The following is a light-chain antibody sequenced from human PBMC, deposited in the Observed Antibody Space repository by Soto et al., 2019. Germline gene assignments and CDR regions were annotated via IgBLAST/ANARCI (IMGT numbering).Light chain of an antibody. Sequence: EIVMTQSPATLSVSPGERATISCRASQSVSSNLAWYQQKPGKAPKLLIYGASTRATGIPARFSGSGSGTEFTLTISSLQSEDFAVYYCQQYNNWPPIFGQGTKLEIK. V-gene: IGKV3-15*01. CDR1: QSVSSN. CDR3: QQYNNWPPI. CDR2: GAS. J-gene: IGKJ2*01.